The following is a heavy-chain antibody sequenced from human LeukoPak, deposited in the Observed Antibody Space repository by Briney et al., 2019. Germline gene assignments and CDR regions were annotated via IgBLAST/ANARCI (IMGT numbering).Heavy chain of an antibody. Sequence: GGSLRLSCAASGFTLSTDWMTWVRQAPGKGLEWVGRIKTKTDGGTTDYAAAGQGRFTVSRDDSKNTLYLQMNSLKTEDTAVYYCVKGTDWGQGTLVTVSS. CDR1: GFTLSTDW. J-gene: IGHJ4*02. V-gene: IGHV3-15*01. CDR3: VKGTD. CDR2: IKTKTDGGTT. D-gene: IGHD1-14*01.